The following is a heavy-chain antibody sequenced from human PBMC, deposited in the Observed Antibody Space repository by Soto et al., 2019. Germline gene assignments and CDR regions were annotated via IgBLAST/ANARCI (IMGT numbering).Heavy chain of an antibody. CDR1: GGTFSSYA. CDR3: ARDGSLGYCSGGSCYHGEFRFAP. CDR2: IIPIFGTA. Sequence: QVQLVQSGAEVKKPGSSVKVSCKASGGTFSSYAISWVRQAPGQGLEWMGGIIPIFGTANYAQKFQGRVTITADESTSTAYMELSILRSEDTALYYCARDGSLGYCSGGSCYHGEFRFAPWGQEFLGSVA. J-gene: IGHJ5*02. D-gene: IGHD2-15*01. V-gene: IGHV1-69*01.